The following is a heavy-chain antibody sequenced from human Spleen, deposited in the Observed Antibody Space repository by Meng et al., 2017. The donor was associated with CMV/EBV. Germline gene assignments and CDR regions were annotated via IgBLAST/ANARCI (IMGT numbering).Heavy chain of an antibody. Sequence: SCKASGYTVTGYYMHWVRQAPGQGLEWMGWINPNSGGTNYAQKFQGRVTMTRDTSISTAYMELSRLRSDDTAVYYCARVVTTSGWFDPWGQGTLVTVSS. D-gene: IGHD4-11*01. CDR1: GYTVTGYY. V-gene: IGHV1-2*02. CDR3: ARVVTTSGWFDP. J-gene: IGHJ5*02. CDR2: INPNSGGT.